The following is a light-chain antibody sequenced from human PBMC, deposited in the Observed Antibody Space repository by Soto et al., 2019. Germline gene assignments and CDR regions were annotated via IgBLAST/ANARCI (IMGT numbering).Light chain of an antibody. CDR2: GAS. Sequence: EILMTQSPDTLSVSPGERATLSCRASQSVGSTLAWYQRRPGQSPRLLIYGASTRVAGVPVRFSGSGSGTEFTLTISSLQSEDFAVYYCQQYSDWPPTWTFGQGTKVDIK. CDR3: QQYSDWPPTWT. V-gene: IGKV3-15*01. J-gene: IGKJ1*01. CDR1: QSVGST.